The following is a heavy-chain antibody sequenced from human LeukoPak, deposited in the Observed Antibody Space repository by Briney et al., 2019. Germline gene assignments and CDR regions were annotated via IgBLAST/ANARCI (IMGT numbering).Heavy chain of an antibody. CDR1: GFTFDDYA. CDR2: ISWTSGSI. Sequence: GRSLRLSCAASGFTFDDYAMHWVRQAPGKGLEWVSGISWTSGSIGYAASVKGRFTISRDNDKNSLYLQMNSLRAEDPALYYCAKDRGAVGATFDYWGQGTLVTASS. V-gene: IGHV3-9*01. J-gene: IGHJ4*02. CDR3: AKDRGAVGATFDY. D-gene: IGHD1-26*01.